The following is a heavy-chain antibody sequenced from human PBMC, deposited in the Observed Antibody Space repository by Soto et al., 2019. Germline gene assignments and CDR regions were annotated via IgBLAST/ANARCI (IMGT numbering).Heavy chain of an antibody. Sequence: SVKVSCKASGYNFTRFGISWVRQAPGQGLEWMGGIIPIFGTANYAQKFQGRVTITADESTSTAYMELSSLRSEDTAVYYCARSTYYYDSSGYYAPAPDFDYWGQGTLVTVSS. D-gene: IGHD3-22*01. CDR1: GYNFTRFG. CDR3: ARSTYYYDSSGYYAPAPDFDY. V-gene: IGHV1-69*13. CDR2: IIPIFGTA. J-gene: IGHJ4*02.